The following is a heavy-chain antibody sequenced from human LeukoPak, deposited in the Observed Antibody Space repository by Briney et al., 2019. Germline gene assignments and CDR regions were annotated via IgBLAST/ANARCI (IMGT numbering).Heavy chain of an antibody. CDR2: IKQDGSEK. V-gene: IGHV3-7*01. CDR1: GFTFSSYW. D-gene: IGHD3-3*01. CDR3: ASYYDFWSGTYAFDI. Sequence: GGSLRLSCAASGFTFSSYWMSWVRQAPGKGLEWVANIKQDGSEKYYVDSVKGRFTISRDNAKNSLYLQMNSLRAEDTAVYYCASYYDFWSGTYAFDIWGQGTMVTVSS. J-gene: IGHJ3*02.